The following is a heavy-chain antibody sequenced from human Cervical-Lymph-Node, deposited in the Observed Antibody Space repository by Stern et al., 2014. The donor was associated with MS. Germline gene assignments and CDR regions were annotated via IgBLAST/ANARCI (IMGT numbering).Heavy chain of an antibody. J-gene: IGHJ3*01. D-gene: IGHD4-17*01. CDR2: IIPIFVTP. CDR3: VLPSKVTTAAFDV. CDR1: GGTFTSFS. V-gene: IGHV1-69*06. Sequence: VQLVESGAEVKKPGSSVNVSCKASGGTFTSFSINWVRQVPGQSLEWMGWIIPIFVTPNLAQKFQGRVTITADSSTSSLYMALNSLRSDDTAVYYCVLPSKVTTAAFDVWGRGTMVTVSS.